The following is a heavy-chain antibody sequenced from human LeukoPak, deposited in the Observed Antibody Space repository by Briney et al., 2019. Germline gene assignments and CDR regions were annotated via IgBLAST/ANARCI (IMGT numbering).Heavy chain of an antibody. Sequence: AGGSLRLSCAASGFTVSSNYMSWVRQAPGKGLEWVSVIYSGGSTYYADSVKGRFTISRDSSKNTLYLQMNSLRAEDTAVYYCARDGSLTYCSSTSCSRTYYYYYMDVWGKGTTVTVSS. CDR3: ARDGSLTYCSSTSCSRTYYYYYMDV. D-gene: IGHD2-2*01. V-gene: IGHV3-66*02. CDR2: IYSGGST. CDR1: GFTVSSNY. J-gene: IGHJ6*03.